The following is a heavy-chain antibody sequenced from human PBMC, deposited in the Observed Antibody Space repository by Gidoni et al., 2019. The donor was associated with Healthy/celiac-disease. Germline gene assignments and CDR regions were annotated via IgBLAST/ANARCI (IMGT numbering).Heavy chain of an antibody. CDR2: ISGSGGST. J-gene: IGHJ3*02. CDR3: AKAPTYYYDSSGYYLDAFDI. CDR1: GFTFSRYA. D-gene: IGHD3-22*01. V-gene: IGHV3-23*01. Sequence: EVQLLESGVGLVQPGGSLRLSCAASGFTFSRYALNCVRQAPGKGLEWVSAISGSGGSTYYADSVKGRFTISRDNSKNTLYLQMNSLRAEDTAVYYCAKAPTYYYDSSGYYLDAFDIWGQGTMVTVSS.